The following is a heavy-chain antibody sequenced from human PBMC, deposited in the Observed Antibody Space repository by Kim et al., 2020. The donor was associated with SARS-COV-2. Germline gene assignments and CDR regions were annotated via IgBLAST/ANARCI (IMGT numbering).Heavy chain of an antibody. CDR1: GFTVSSNY. D-gene: IGHD3-9*01. CDR2: IYSGGST. CDR3: ARDLDWLFAPDSMDV. V-gene: IGHV3-53*01. Sequence: GGSLRLSCAASGFTVSSNYMSWVRQAPGKGLEWVSGIYSGGSTYYADSVKGRFTISRDNSKNTLNLQMNSLRSEDTAVYYCARDLDWLFAPDSMDVWGQG. J-gene: IGHJ6*02.